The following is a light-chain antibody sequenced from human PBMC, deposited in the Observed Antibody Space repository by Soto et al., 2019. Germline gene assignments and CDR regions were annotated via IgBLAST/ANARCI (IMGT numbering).Light chain of an antibody. V-gene: IGKV3-15*01. Sequence: EIVMTHSPATVSVSPGDRAALSCRASRTVHTNVAWYQHKPGQPPRLLIYGSSFRATGVPARFSGSGFGAEFTLTISSLQSEDFAVYYCQQYSNWPRTFGQGTKV. CDR3: QQYSNWPRT. CDR1: RTVHTN. J-gene: IGKJ1*01. CDR2: GSS.